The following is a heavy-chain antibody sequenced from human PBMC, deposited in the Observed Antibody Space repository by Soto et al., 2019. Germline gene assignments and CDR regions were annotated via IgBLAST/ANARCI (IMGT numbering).Heavy chain of an antibody. CDR1: RYTVTSYA. CDR2: INAGNGNT. CDR3: GRDGDSSSSGLADYSYMDV. V-gene: IGHV1-3*01. Sequence: SAKVGRKACRYTVTSYAMDLALQAPGQRLEWMGWINAGNGNTKYSQKFQGRVTITRDTSASTAYMELSSLRSEDTAVYYCGRDGDSSSSGLADYSYMDVWRKGTTVPVSS. D-gene: IGHD6-6*01. J-gene: IGHJ6*03.